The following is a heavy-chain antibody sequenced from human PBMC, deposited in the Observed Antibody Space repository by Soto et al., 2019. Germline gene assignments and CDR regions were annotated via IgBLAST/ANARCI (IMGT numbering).Heavy chain of an antibody. D-gene: IGHD2-15*01. J-gene: IGHJ4*02. CDR1: GFTFDDYA. CDR3: ARSGGNFDY. V-gene: IGHV3-9*01. Sequence: EVQLVESGGGLVQPGRSLRLSCAASGFTFDDYAMHWVRQAPGKGLEWVSGISWNSGSIGYADSVKGRFTISRDNAKNSLYLQMNSLRAEDTAVYYCARSGGNFDYWGQGTLVTVSS. CDR2: ISWNSGSI.